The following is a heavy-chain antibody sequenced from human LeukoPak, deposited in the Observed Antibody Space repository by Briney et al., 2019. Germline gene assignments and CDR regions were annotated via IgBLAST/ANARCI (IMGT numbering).Heavy chain of an antibody. D-gene: IGHD3-22*01. CDR2: ISSGSSYI. J-gene: IGHJ3*02. CDR1: GFTFSSYS. Sequence: GSLRLSCAASGFTFSSYSMNWVRQAPGKGLEWVSSISSGSSYIYYADSVKGRFTISRDNAKNSLSLQMNSLRAEDTAVYYCARDRASYYYDSSGPPDAFDIWGQGTVVTVSS. V-gene: IGHV3-21*01. CDR3: ARDRASYYYDSSGPPDAFDI.